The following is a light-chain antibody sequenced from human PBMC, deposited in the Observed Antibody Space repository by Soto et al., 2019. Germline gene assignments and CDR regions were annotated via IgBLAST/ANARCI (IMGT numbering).Light chain of an antibody. CDR1: SSDVGTYNF. CDR3: SSYAGTYTV. V-gene: IGLV2-11*01. Sequence: QSALTQPRSVSGSPGQSVTISCTGTSSDVGTYNFVSWYQHHPGKAPKFMIYDVSKRPSGVPDSFSGSKSGNTASLTISGRQTEDEADYYCSSYAGTYTVFGGGTQLTVL. CDR2: DVS. J-gene: IGLJ2*01.